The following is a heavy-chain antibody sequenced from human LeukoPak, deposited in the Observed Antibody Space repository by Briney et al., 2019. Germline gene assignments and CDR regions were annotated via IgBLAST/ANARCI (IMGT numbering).Heavy chain of an antibody. CDR2: IGAYNGDT. CDR1: GGTFSSYA. CDR3: ARDRGYGDDSFDP. D-gene: IGHD4-17*01. Sequence: ASVKVSCKASGGTFSSYAISWVRQAPGQGLEWMGWIGAYNGDTNYAHRFQDRITLTMDTSTSTVYMELWSLRSDDTAVYYCARDRGYGDDSFDPWGQGTLVTVSS. J-gene: IGHJ5*02. V-gene: IGHV1-18*01.